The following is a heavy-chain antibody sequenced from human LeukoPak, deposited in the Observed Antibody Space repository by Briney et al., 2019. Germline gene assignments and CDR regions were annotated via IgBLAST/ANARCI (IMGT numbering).Heavy chain of an antibody. Sequence: PGGSLRLSCAASGFTFDDYGMSWVRQAPGKGLEWVSGINWNGGSTGYADSVKGRFTISRDNAKNSLYLQMNSLRAEDTAVYYCARVTSTYYDILTGYSHGYYMDVWGKGTTVTVSS. D-gene: IGHD3-9*01. CDR3: ARVTSTYYDILTGYSHGYYMDV. CDR2: INWNGGST. CDR1: GFTFDDYG. J-gene: IGHJ6*03. V-gene: IGHV3-20*04.